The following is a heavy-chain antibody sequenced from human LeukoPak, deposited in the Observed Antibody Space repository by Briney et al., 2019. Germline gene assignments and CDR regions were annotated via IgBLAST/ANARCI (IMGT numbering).Heavy chain of an antibody. CDR2: INPSGGSS. Sequence: ASVKVSCKASGYTFTNYCIHWVRQAPGQGLEWMGLINPSGGSSTYAQNFQGRVTVTRDMATSTVYMELSSLRSEDTAVYYCARGLRSSGYGYWGQGTLVTVSS. V-gene: IGHV1-46*01. D-gene: IGHD3-22*01. J-gene: IGHJ4*02. CDR1: GYTFTNYC. CDR3: ARGLRSSGYGY.